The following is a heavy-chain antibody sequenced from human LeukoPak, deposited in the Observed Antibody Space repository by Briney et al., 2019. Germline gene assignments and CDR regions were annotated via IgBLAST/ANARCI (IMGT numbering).Heavy chain of an antibody. CDR2: ISSSSSTI. CDR1: GFTFSSYS. D-gene: IGHD1-20*01. V-gene: IGHV3-48*01. Sequence: GGSLRLSCAASGFTFSSYSMNWVRQAPGKGLEWVSYISSSSSTIYYADSVKGRFTISRDNAKNSLYLQMNSLRAEDTAVYYCAIITGTTADAFDIWGQGTMVTVSS. CDR3: AIITGTTADAFDI. J-gene: IGHJ3*02.